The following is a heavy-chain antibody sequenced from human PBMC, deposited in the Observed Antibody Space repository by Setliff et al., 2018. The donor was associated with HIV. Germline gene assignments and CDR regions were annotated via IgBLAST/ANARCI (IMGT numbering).Heavy chain of an antibody. D-gene: IGHD3-3*01. CDR3: ARVKGFWSDHIGTYDYHYYMDV. CDR1: DDSFSSHF. V-gene: IGHV4-59*11. J-gene: IGHJ6*03. Sequence: SETLSLTCSVSDDSFSSHFWSWIRQPPGKGLEYIGYIYYSGSTNYNPSLKSRVTISIDMSKNQVSLRLNSVTAADTAVYYCARVKGFWSDHIGTYDYHYYMDVWG. CDR2: IYYSGST.